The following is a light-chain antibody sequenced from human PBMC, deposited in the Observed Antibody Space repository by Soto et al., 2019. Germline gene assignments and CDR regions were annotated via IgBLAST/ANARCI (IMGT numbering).Light chain of an antibody. V-gene: IGLV2-14*01. CDR1: SSDVGGYKY. Sequence: QSALTQPASVSGSPGQSVTFSCTGTSSDVGGYKYVSWYHQHHPGKAPKLIIYEVSNRPSGVSDRFSGSKSGNTASLTISGLQAEDEGDYYCSSYASSSSVVFGGGTKLTVL. CDR2: EVS. J-gene: IGLJ2*01. CDR3: SSYASSSSVV.